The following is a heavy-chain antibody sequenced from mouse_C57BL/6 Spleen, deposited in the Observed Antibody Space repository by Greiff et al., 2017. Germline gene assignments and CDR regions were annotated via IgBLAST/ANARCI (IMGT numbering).Heavy chain of an antibody. CDR1: GYTFTSYW. D-gene: IGHD2-5*01. CDR3: ARSNYSNSYYFDY. CDR2: IDPSDSYT. Sequence: QVHVKQPGAELVMPGASVKLSCKASGYTFTSYWMHWVKQRPGQGLEWIGEIDPSDSYTNYNQKFKGKSTLSVDKSSSTAYMQLSSLTSEDSAVDYCARSNYSNSYYFDYWGQGTTLTVSS. J-gene: IGHJ2*01. V-gene: IGHV1-69*01.